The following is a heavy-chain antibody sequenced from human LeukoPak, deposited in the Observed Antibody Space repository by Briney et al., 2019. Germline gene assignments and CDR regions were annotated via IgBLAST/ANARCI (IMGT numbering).Heavy chain of an antibody. CDR2: IKQDGSEK. CDR3: ARNRLSRDGYNCDY. V-gene: IGHV3-7*01. J-gene: IGHJ4*02. CDR1: GFTFSSYW. D-gene: IGHD5-24*01. Sequence: PGGSLRLSCAASGFTFSSYWMSWVRQAPGKGLEWVANIKQDGSEKYYVDSVKGRFTISRDNAKNSLYLQMNSLRAEDTAVYYCARNRLSRDGYNCDYWGQGTLVTVSS.